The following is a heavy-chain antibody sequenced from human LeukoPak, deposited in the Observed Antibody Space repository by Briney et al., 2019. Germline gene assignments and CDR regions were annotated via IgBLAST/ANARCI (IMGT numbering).Heavy chain of an antibody. CDR3: ATDPYYYGSGSYYNKSGWFDP. Sequence: ASVKVSCKVSGYTLTELSMHWVRQARGKGREWMGGFDPEDGETIYAQKFQGRVTITEDTSTDTAYMELSSLRSEDTAVYYCATDPYYYGSGSYYNKSGWFDPWGQGTLVTVSS. D-gene: IGHD3-10*01. CDR1: GYTLTELS. V-gene: IGHV1-24*01. CDR2: FDPEDGET. J-gene: IGHJ5*02.